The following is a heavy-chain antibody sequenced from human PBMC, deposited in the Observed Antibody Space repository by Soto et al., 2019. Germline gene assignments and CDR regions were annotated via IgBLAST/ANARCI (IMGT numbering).Heavy chain of an antibody. D-gene: IGHD3-16*01. J-gene: IGHJ6*02. CDR2: ISAYNGNT. CDR3: ARDRGGDGMDV. Sequence: QVQLVQSGAEVKKPGASVKVSCKASGYTFTSYGISWVRQAPGQGLEWMGWISAYNGNTNYAQKLQGRVTMTTDTPTRTASMELRNLRCDATAVYYCARDRGGDGMDVWGQGPTVTVSS. V-gene: IGHV1-18*01. CDR1: GYTFTSYG.